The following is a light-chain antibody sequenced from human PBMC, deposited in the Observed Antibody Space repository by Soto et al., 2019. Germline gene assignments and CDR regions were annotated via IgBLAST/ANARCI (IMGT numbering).Light chain of an antibody. Sequence: IVVSLSPGTLAVSKGERVTLSCRASQSVSSKLVWYQRKPGQTPRLLIYDASTRATDMPGRFSGSGSGTEFTLTISSLQSEDFAVYYCQQYNNWPWTFGQGTKVDIK. J-gene: IGKJ1*01. CDR3: QQYNNWPWT. CDR1: QSVSSK. CDR2: DAS. V-gene: IGKV3-15*01.